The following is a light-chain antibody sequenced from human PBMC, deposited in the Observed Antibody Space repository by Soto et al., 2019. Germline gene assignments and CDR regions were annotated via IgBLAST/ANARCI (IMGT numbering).Light chain of an antibody. J-gene: IGKJ2*01. V-gene: IGKV3-20*01. CDR1: QSVSSSY. CDR3: QQYGSSPYT. Sequence: ELVLTQSPGTLSLSPVESATLSCRASQSVSSSYLAWYQQKPGQAPRLLIYGASSRATGIPDRFSGSGSGTDFTLTISRLEPEDFAVYYCQQYGSSPYTFGQGTKLEIK. CDR2: GAS.